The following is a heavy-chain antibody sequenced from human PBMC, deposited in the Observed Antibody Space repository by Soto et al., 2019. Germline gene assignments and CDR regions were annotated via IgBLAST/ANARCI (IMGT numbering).Heavy chain of an antibody. D-gene: IGHD2-21*01. Sequence: VQLVESGGGLVQPGGSLRLSCAASGFTFNTYEMNWVRQAPGKGLEWVSYISSSGSTMYYADSVKGRFTISRDNAKNSLFLQMNSLRAEDTAVYYCANIARRPNALDIWGQGTLVTVSS. J-gene: IGHJ3*02. V-gene: IGHV3-48*03. CDR3: ANIARRPNALDI. CDR2: ISSSGSTM. CDR1: GFTFNTYE.